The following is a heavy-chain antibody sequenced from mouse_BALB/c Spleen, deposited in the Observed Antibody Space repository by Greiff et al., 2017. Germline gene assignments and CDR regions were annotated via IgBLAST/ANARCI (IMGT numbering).Heavy chain of an antibody. Sequence: EVKPEESGGGFVQPGGFMKLFRVASGFTFSNHWMNWVRQSPEKGLEWVAEIRLKSNNYATHHAESVKGRFTISRDDSKSSVYLQMNNLRAEDTGVDYCTSRMVTPFFDYWGQGTTLTVSS. CDR2: IRLKSNNYAT. CDR3: TSRMVTPFFDY. J-gene: IGHJ2*01. D-gene: IGHD2-2*01. V-gene: IGHV6-6*02. CDR1: GFTFSNHW.